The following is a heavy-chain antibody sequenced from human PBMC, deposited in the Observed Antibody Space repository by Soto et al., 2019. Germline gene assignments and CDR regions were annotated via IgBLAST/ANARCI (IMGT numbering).Heavy chain of an antibody. J-gene: IGHJ6*02. V-gene: IGHV1-69*01. D-gene: IGHD3-22*01. Sequence: QVQLVQSGAEEKKPGSSVKVSCKASGGTFTSYTITWVRQAPGQGLEWMGGIIPIFGTANYAQKFQGRVTITADESTSTAYMEVRSLRSEDPAVYYCASYYYDSSGYPTVGMDVWGQGTTVTVSS. CDR2: IIPIFGTA. CDR3: ASYYYDSSGYPTVGMDV. CDR1: GGTFTSYT.